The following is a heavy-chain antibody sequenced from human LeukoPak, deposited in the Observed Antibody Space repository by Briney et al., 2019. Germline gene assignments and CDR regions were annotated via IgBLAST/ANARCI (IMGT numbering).Heavy chain of an antibody. CDR1: GYPFTTYW. Sequence: GESLKISCKGSGYPFTTYWIGWVPQMPGKGLELMGIMYPGDSDTRYSPSFQGQVTMSADKSINTAYLRWSSLKASDTAIYYCGRLSDGDWFPDNWGLGTLVTVSS. J-gene: IGHJ4*02. V-gene: IGHV5-51*01. D-gene: IGHD3/OR15-3a*01. CDR3: GRLSDGDWFPDN. CDR2: MYPGDSDT.